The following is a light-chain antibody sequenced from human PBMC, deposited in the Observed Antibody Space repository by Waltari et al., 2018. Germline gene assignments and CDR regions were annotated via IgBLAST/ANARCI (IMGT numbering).Light chain of an antibody. Sequence: EIVLTQSPGTLSLSPGERATLSCRASQSVSSTLAWYQQKPGQAPRLLIYGASIRATGIPDGFSGSVSGTDFSLTISRLEPEDFAVYYCQRYVRLPVTFGQGTKVEIK. CDR3: QRYVRLPVT. V-gene: IGKV3-20*01. J-gene: IGKJ1*01. CDR2: GAS. CDR1: QSVSST.